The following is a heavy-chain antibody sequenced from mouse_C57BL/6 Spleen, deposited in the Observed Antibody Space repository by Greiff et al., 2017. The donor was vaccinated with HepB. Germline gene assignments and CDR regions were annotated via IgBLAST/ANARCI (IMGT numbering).Heavy chain of an antibody. D-gene: IGHD1-1*01. CDR1: GYTFTDYE. CDR3: TRTSPVYTTVVATSYWYFDV. J-gene: IGHJ1*03. Sequence: VQLQQSGAELVRPGASVTLSCKASGYTFTDYEMHWVKQTPVHGLEWIGAIDPETGGTAYNQKFKGKAILTADKSSSTAYMELRSLTSEDSAVYYCTRTSPVYTTVVATSYWYFDVWGTGTTVTVSS. CDR2: IDPETGGT. V-gene: IGHV1-15*01.